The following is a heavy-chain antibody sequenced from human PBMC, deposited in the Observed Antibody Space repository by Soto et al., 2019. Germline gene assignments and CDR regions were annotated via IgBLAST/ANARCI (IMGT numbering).Heavy chain of an antibody. J-gene: IGHJ6*02. Sequence: GSLRLSCAASGFTFSSYGMHWVRQAPGKGLEWVAVISYDGSNKYYADSVKGRFTISRDNSKNTLYLQMNSLRAEDTAVYYCARSGGYCSSTSCYWLYYYGMDAWGQGTTVTVSS. CDR1: GFTFSSYG. CDR3: ARSGGYCSSTSCYWLYYYGMDA. V-gene: IGHV3-30*03. D-gene: IGHD2-2*01. CDR2: ISYDGSNK.